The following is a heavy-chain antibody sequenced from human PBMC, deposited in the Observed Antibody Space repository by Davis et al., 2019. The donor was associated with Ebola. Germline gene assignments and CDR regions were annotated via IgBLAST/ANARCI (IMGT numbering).Heavy chain of an antibody. V-gene: IGHV3-74*01. CDR1: GRTFRSYC. Sequence: SLPSSGRTFRSYCMPRVPLAPGKGLVWVSRINPDGSFTDYADSVKGRFSISRDSTSNTLYLQMNGLRAEDTAVYYCARSSYQPDYWGQGTLVTVSS. D-gene: IGHD2-2*01. CDR2: INPDGSFT. J-gene: IGHJ4*02. CDR3: ARSSYQPDY.